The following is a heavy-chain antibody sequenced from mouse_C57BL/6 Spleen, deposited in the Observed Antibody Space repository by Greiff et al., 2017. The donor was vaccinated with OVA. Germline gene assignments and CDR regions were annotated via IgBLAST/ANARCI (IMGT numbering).Heavy chain of an antibody. CDR1: GFSLTSYG. CDR3: AKNYYYDGAMDY. CDR2: IWRGGST. V-gene: IGHV2-5*01. D-gene: IGHD1-1*02. J-gene: IGHJ4*01. Sequence: QVQLQQSGPGLVQPSQSLSITCTVSGFSLTSYGVHWVRQSPGKGLEWLGVIWRGGSTDYNAAFMCRLSITKDNSTSQMFFNMNSLQADDTSIYYCAKNYYYDGAMDYWGQGTSLTVSS.